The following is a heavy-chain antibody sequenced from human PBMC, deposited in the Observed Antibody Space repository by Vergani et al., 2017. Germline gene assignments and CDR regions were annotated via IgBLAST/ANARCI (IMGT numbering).Heavy chain of an antibody. V-gene: IGHV4-59*12. J-gene: IGHJ6*03. CDR3: ARTTYYYDSSGYYIDYYYYMDV. Sequence: QVQLQESGPGLVKPSETLSLTCTVSGGSISSYYWSWIRQPPGKGLEWIGYIYYSGSTNYNPSLKSRVTISVDTSKNQFSLKLSSVTAADTAVYYCARTTYYYDSSGYYIDYYYYMDVWGKGP. CDR2: IYYSGST. D-gene: IGHD3-22*01. CDR1: GGSISSYY.